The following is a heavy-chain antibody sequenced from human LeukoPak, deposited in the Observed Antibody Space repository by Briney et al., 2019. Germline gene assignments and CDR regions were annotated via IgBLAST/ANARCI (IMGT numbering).Heavy chain of an antibody. CDR2: ISSSGSTI. J-gene: IGHJ6*03. CDR1: GFTFSSYE. Sequence: GGSLRLSCAASGFTFSSYEMNWVRQAPGKGLEWVSYISSSGSTIYYADSVKGRFTISRDNAKNSLYLQMNSLRAEDTAVYYCARVPTHRVITGTLRYYYYYMDVWGKGTTVTISS. V-gene: IGHV3-48*03. D-gene: IGHD1-20*01. CDR3: ARVPTHRVITGTLRYYYYYMDV.